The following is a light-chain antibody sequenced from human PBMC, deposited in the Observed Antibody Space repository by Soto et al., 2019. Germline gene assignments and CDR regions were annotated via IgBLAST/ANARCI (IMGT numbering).Light chain of an antibody. J-gene: IGLJ1*01. CDR3: QSYGSSPSANFV. CDR2: RND. CDR1: RSNIGSNY. V-gene: IGLV1-47*01. Sequence: QSVLTQPPSASGTPGQRVTISCSASRSNIGSNYVYWYQQLPGTAPKLLIYRNDQRPSGVPDRISGSKSGTSASLAISGLRSEDEADYYCQSYGSSPSANFVFGTGTKVTVL.